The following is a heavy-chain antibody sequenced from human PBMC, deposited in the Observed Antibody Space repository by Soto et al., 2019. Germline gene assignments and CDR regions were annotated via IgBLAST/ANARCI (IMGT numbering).Heavy chain of an antibody. V-gene: IGHV3-30*18. Sequence: PGGSLRLSCAASGFTFSSYGMHWVRQAPGKGLEWVAVISYDGSNKYYADSVKGRFTISRDNSKNTLYLQMNSLRAEDTAVYYCAKDMGLYYYDSSGYGFYDYWGQGTLVTVSS. CDR3: AKDMGLYYYDSSGYGFYDY. CDR1: GFTFSSYG. J-gene: IGHJ4*02. D-gene: IGHD3-22*01. CDR2: ISYDGSNK.